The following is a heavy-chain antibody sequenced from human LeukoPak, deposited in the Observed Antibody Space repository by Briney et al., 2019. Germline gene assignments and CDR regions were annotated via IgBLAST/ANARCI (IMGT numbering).Heavy chain of an antibody. CDR1: GGSISSGGYS. CDR3: ARVSPYYFDS. CDR2: IYHSGNT. J-gene: IGHJ4*02. Sequence: TSETLSLTCTVSGGSISSGGYSWSWIRQPPGKGLEWIGYIYHSGNTFYSPSLKSRITISVDGFKNQFSLKLSSVTAADTAVYYCARVSPYYFDSWGQGTLVTVSS. V-gene: IGHV4-30-2*01.